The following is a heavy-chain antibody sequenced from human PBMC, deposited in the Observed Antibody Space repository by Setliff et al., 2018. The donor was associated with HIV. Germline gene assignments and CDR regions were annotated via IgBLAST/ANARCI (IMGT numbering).Heavy chain of an antibody. CDR1: GGSISSGGYY. Sequence: KPSETLSLTCTVSGGSISSGGYYWSWIRQHPGKGLEWIGYIYYSGSTYYNPSLKSLVTISVDTSKNQFSLKLSSVTAADTAVYYCARVVGSTPYNFWGGYPYVYWFDPWGQGTLVTVSS. CDR3: ARVVGSTPYNFWGGYPYVYWFDP. CDR2: IYYSGST. J-gene: IGHJ5*02. V-gene: IGHV4-31*01. D-gene: IGHD3-3*01.